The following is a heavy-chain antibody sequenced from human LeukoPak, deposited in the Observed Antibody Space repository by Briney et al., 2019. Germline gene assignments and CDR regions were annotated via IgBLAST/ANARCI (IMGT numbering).Heavy chain of an antibody. CDR3: TRRLMTTVNDY. Sequence: GGSLRLSCAASGFTFSGSAMQWVRQSPGKGLEWVGGIRSKANDHATAYAASVRGRFTISRDDSKNTAYLQMNSLKTEDTAVYYCTRRLMTTVNDYWGQGTLVTVSS. V-gene: IGHV3-73*01. CDR1: GFTFSGSA. CDR2: IRSKANDHAT. J-gene: IGHJ4*02. D-gene: IGHD4-17*01.